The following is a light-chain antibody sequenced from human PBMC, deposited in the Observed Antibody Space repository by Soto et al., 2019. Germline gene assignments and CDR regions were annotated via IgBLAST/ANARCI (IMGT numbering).Light chain of an antibody. J-gene: IGKJ1*01. CDR3: QQYGSSGT. V-gene: IGKV3-20*01. Sequence: ELVFTQSPSTLALSPWERRSVGCEASQSVSNNYLAWYQQKPGQAPRLLIYGASNRATAIPDRFSGSGSGPDFPLTPRRLEPEDFAVYYCQQYGSSGTFGQGTKVDIK. CDR1: QSVSNNY. CDR2: GAS.